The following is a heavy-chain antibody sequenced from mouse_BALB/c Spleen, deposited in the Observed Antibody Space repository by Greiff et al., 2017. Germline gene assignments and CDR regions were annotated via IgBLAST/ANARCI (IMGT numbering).Heavy chain of an antibody. J-gene: IGHJ3*01. V-gene: IGHV3-6*02. Sequence: EVKLMESGPGLVKPSQSLSLTCSVTGYSITSGYYWNWIRQFPGNKLEWMGYISYDGSNNYNPSLKNRISITRDTSKNQFFLKLNSVTTEDTATYYCARRGYWGQGTLVTVSA. CDR1: GYSITSGYY. CDR3: ARRGY. CDR2: ISYDGSN.